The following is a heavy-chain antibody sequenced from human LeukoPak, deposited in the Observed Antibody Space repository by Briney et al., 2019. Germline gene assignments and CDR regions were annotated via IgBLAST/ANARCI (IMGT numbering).Heavy chain of an antibody. CDR2: ISGSGGST. Sequence: GGSLRLSCAASGFTFSSYAMSWVRQAPGKGLEWVSAISGSGGSTYYAGSVKGRFTVSRDNSKNTLYLQMNSLRAEDTAVYYCAKDGGANWGSGYYFDYWGQGALVAVSS. D-gene: IGHD7-27*01. CDR1: GFTFSSYA. V-gene: IGHV3-23*01. J-gene: IGHJ4*02. CDR3: AKDGGANWGSGYYFDY.